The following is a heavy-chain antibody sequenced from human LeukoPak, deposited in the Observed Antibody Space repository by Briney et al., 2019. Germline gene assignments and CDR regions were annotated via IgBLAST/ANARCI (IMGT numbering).Heavy chain of an antibody. D-gene: IGHD6-13*01. CDR1: GGSIRGYY. CDR2: IYYSGST. J-gene: IGHJ5*02. Sequence: PSETLSLTCTVSGGSIRGYYWSWIRQSPGKGLELIGYIYYSGSTNYNPSLKSRVTISVDTSKNQFSLKLSSVTAADTAVYYCARGLAAGTRRIDPWGQGTLVTVSS. V-gene: IGHV4-59*08. CDR3: ARGLAAGTRRIDP.